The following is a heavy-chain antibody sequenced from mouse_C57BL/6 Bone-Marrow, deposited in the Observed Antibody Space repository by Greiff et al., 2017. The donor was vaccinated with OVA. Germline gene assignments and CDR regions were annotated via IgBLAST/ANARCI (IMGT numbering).Heavy chain of an antibody. CDR3: ASYPTWMDY. CDR2: IYPGDGDT. Sequence: QVQLQQSGPELVKPGASVKISCKASGYAFSSSWMNWVKQRPGKGLEWIGRIYPGDGDTNYNGKFKGKATLTADKSSSTAYMQLSSLTSEGSAVYFCASYPTWMDYWGQGTSVTVSS. V-gene: IGHV1-82*01. J-gene: IGHJ4*01. CDR1: GYAFSSSW. D-gene: IGHD2-10*01.